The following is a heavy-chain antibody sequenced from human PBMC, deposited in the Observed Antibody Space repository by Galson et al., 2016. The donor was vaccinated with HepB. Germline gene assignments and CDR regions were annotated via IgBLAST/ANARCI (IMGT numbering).Heavy chain of an antibody. J-gene: IGHJ4*02. CDR3: AKGLAAAAPVDY. D-gene: IGHD6-25*01. Sequence: SLRLSCAASGFTFSDYYMSWIRQAPGKGLEWVSYISSSGSTIHYADSVKGRFTLSRDNATNSLYLQMNSLRAGDTAVYYCAKGLAAAAPVDYWGQGTLVTVSS. CDR2: ISSSGSTI. CDR1: GFTFSDYY. V-gene: IGHV3-11*01.